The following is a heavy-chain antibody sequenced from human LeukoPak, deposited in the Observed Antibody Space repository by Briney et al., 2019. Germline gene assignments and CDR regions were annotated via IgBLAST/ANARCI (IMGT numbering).Heavy chain of an antibody. CDR2: IYYSGST. V-gene: IGHV4-39*01. Sequence: SETLSLTCTVSGGSISSSSYYWGWIRQPPGKGLEWIGSIYYSGSTYYNPSLKSRVTISVDTSKNQFSLKLSSVTAADTAVYYCASGSNVLLWFGESYWSDPWGQGTLVTVSS. CDR3: ASGSNVLLWFGESYWSDP. J-gene: IGHJ5*02. D-gene: IGHD3-10*01. CDR1: GGSISSSSYY.